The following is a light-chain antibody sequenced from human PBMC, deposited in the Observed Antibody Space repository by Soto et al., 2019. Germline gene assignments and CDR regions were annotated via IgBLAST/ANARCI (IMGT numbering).Light chain of an antibody. Sequence: EIVMTQSPSTLSVSPGERATLSCRASQDIFSYLAWYQQKPGQAPRLLIYGASTRATGIPARFSGSGSGTEFSLTISSLQSEDFGISYCQQYNNWPLMYTFGQGTKLEIK. J-gene: IGKJ2*01. CDR1: QDIFSY. CDR3: QQYNNWPLMYT. CDR2: GAS. V-gene: IGKV3-15*01.